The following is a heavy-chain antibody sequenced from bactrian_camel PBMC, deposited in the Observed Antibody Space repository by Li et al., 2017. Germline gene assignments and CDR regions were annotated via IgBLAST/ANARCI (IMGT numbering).Heavy chain of an antibody. CDR1: GFTFSSYW. V-gene: IGHV3S1*01. D-gene: IGHD2*01. CDR2: LNTAGGPT. Sequence: VQLVESGGGSVQAGGSLTLSCAASGFTFSSYWMYWVRQAPGKGLEWVSALNTAGGPTYYADSVTGRFTISKDKATSTLYLQMNSLEAEDTAVYYCGADTTLTGHACSLARSSYKFWGQGTQVTVS. J-gene: IGHJ4*01. CDR3: GADTTLTGHACSLARSSYKF.